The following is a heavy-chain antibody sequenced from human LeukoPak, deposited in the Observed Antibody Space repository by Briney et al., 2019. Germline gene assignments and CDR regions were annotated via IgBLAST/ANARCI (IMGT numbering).Heavy chain of an antibody. Sequence: ASVKVSCKASGYTFTGYYMHWVRQAPGQGLEWMGWINPNSGGTNYAQKFQGRVTMTRDTSISTAYMELSRLRSDDTAVYYCARDGGSGSYLFDYWGQGTLVTVSS. CDR1: GYTFTGYY. V-gene: IGHV1-2*02. J-gene: IGHJ4*02. CDR3: ARDGGSGSYLFDY. D-gene: IGHD3-10*01. CDR2: INPNSGGT.